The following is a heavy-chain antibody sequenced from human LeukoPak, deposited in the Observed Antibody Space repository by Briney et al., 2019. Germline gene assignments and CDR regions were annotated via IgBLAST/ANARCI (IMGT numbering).Heavy chain of an antibody. Sequence: GASVKVSCKASGGTFSSYTISWVRQAPGQGLEWMGRIIPILGIANYAQKFQGRVTITADKSTSTAYMELSSLRSEDTAVYYCASQTSCSSSWYTDYWGQGTLVTVSS. V-gene: IGHV1-69*02. CDR2: IIPILGIA. D-gene: IGHD6-13*01. CDR1: GGTFSSYT. CDR3: ASQTSCSSSWYTDY. J-gene: IGHJ4*02.